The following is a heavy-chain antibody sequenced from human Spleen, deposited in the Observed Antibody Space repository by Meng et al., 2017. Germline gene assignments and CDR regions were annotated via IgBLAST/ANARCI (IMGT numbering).Heavy chain of an antibody. CDR2: IHHSGSA. Sequence: QVQLQESGPGLVEPSQTLSLTCTSPGGSMSSGNYYWSWIRQPPGKGLEWIGYIHHSGSAYYNPSLKSRVSISVDTSKNQFSLNLNSMTAADTAVYYCASFDHIPRRNYFDYWGQGTLVTVSS. CDR3: ASFDHIPRRNYFDY. D-gene: IGHD2-21*01. V-gene: IGHV4-30-4*01. J-gene: IGHJ4*02. CDR1: GGSMSSGNYY.